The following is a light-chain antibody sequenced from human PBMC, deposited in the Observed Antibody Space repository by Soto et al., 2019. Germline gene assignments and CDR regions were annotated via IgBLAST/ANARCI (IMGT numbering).Light chain of an antibody. V-gene: IGLV1-44*01. CDR3: AAWDDNLNAYV. Sequence: QSVLTQPPSASGTPGLRVTFSCSGSSSNIGSNPVSWYQLLPGTAPKLLIYLGDQRASGVSDRFSGSKSGTSASLAINGLRSDDEADYYCAAWDDNLNAYVFGSGTKLTVL. CDR2: LGD. CDR1: SSNIGSNP. J-gene: IGLJ1*01.